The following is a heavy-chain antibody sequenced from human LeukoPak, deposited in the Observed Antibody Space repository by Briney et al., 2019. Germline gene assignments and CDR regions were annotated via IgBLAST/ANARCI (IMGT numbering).Heavy chain of an antibody. Sequence: PGGSLRLSFVTSVLTFSNYEINSVHQPPGKGLEYVSYISSNGNAIHYAHSVNDRFTISRDNAKTPVYLQMSSLRAEDPAVYYCARSPKDTTAPWGQGTLVTVSS. V-gene: IGHV3-48*03. J-gene: IGHJ5*02. CDR1: VLTFSNYE. CDR3: ARSPKDTTAP. CDR2: ISSNGNAI. D-gene: IGHD1-26*01.